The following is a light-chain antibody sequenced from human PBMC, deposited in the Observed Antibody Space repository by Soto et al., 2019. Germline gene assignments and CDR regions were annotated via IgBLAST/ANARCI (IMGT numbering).Light chain of an antibody. CDR2: TAS. V-gene: IGKV1-8*01. J-gene: IGKJ1*01. Sequence: AIRMTQSPSSLSASTGDRVTITCRASQGISSYLAWYQQKPGKAPELLIYTASTLQSGVPLRFSGSGSGTDFTLTISCLQSEDFATYYCQQYYTYPRTFGQGTKVDIK. CDR1: QGISSY. CDR3: QQYYTYPRT.